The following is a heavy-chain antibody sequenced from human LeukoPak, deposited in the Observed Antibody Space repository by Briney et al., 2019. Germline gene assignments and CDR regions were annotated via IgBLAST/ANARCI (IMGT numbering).Heavy chain of an antibody. J-gene: IGHJ4*02. CDR3: AREGDGYSGFDY. V-gene: IGHV3-21*01. D-gene: IGHD5-24*01. CDR1: GFTFSSYG. CDR2: ISSSSSYI. Sequence: GGSLRLSCAASGFTFSSYGMHWVRQAPGKGLEWVSSISSSSSYIYYADSVKGRFTISRDNAKNSLYLQMNSLRAEDTAVYYCAREGDGYSGFDYWGQGTLVTVSS.